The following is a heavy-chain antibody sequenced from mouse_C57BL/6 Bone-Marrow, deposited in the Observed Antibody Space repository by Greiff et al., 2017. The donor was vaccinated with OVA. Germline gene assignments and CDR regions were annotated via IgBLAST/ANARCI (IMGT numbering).Heavy chain of an antibody. D-gene: IGHD1-1*01. CDR1: GYTFTDYY. CDR2: IYPGSGNT. Sequence: QVQLQQSGAELVRPGASVKLSCKASGYTFTDYYINWVKQRPGQGLEWIARIYPGSGNTYYNEKFKGKATLTAEKSSSTACMQLSSLTSEDSAVYFCASWGTTVVANYYAMDYWGQGTSVTVSS. CDR3: ASWGTTVVANYYAMDY. V-gene: IGHV1-76*01. J-gene: IGHJ4*01.